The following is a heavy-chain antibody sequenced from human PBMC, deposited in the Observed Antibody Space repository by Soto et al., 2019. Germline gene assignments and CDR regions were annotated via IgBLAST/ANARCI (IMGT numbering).Heavy chain of an antibody. J-gene: IGHJ4*02. CDR2: IWSDGTKK. CDR1: GFTFSNYA. V-gene: IGHV3-33*08. Sequence: QVQLVESGGGVVQPGRSLRLSCGASGFTFSNYAMHWVRQAPGKGLEWVAVIWSDGTKKYYADSVKGRFTTSRDNSKNTLYLQMNSLRAEDTAVYFCARDNRHYFGSGSYPFDHWGQGTLVTVSS. D-gene: IGHD3-10*01. CDR3: ARDNRHYFGSGSYPFDH.